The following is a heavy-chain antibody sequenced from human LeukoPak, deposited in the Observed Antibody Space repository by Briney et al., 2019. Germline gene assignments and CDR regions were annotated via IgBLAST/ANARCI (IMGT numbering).Heavy chain of an antibody. V-gene: IGHV3-30*02. D-gene: IGHD7-27*01. J-gene: IGHJ4*02. CDR1: GFTFSSHG. Sequence: GGSLRLSCAASGFTFSSHGMHWVRQAPGKGLEWVAYVLSDGSRKYYADSVKGRFTISRDDSKNTLFLQMNSLRPEDTALYYCAKDFNWGWDYWGQGTLVTVSS. CDR2: VLSDGSRK. CDR3: AKDFNWGWDY.